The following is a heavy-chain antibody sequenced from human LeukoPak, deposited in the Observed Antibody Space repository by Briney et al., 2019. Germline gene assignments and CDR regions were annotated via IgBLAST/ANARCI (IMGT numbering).Heavy chain of an antibody. D-gene: IGHD3-3*01. CDR3: ARVSRFLEWSLDY. CDR1: RGTFNEYG. V-gene: IGHV1-8*03. Sequence: GASVKVSCKASRGTFNEYGINWVRQATGQGLEWMGWMNPNSGNTGYAQKFQGRVTITRNTSISTAYMELSSLRSEDTAVYYCARVSRFLEWSLDYWGQGTLVTVSS. CDR2: MNPNSGNT. J-gene: IGHJ4*02.